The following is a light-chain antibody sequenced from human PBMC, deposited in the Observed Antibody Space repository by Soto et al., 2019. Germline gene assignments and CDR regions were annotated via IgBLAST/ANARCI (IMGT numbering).Light chain of an antibody. V-gene: IGKV1-39*01. CDR1: QSISSY. J-gene: IGKJ4*01. CDR2: AAS. CDR3: QQSYSLGP. Sequence: DIQMTQSPSSLSASVGDRVTITCRASQSISSYLNWYQQKPGKAPKLLIYAASSLQSGVPSRFSGSGSGTDFTLTISSLQPEDFATYYCQQSYSLGPLGGGTKVEIK.